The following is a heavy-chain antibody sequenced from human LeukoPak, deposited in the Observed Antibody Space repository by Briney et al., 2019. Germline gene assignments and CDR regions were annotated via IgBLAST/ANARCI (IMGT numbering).Heavy chain of an antibody. D-gene: IGHD6-13*01. CDR1: GGSISNYY. J-gene: IGHJ5*02. V-gene: IGHV4-59*08. CDR3: ARGYSSSWYLNWFDP. Sequence: SETLSLTCTVSGGSISNYYWNWIRQPPGKGLEWIGYIYYSGTTNYNPSLKSRVSMSVDKSKNQFSLKLTSVTAADTAVYYCARGYSSSWYLNWFDPWGQGTLVTVSS. CDR2: IYYSGTT.